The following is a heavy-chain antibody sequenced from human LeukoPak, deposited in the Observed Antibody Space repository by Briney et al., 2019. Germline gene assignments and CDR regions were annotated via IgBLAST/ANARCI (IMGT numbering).Heavy chain of an antibody. CDR1: GFMFTSYS. CDR3: ARVSGRSFDY. CDR2: IFGSGIRT. D-gene: IGHD5/OR15-5a*01. J-gene: IGHJ4*02. V-gene: IGHV3-23*01. Sequence: PGGSLRLSCAASGFMFTSYSMNWVRQAPGKGLEWVSTIFGSGIRTDYADSVKGRFINSRDNSKNTLYLQMNSLRAEDTAVYYCARVSGRSFDYWGQGTLVTVSS.